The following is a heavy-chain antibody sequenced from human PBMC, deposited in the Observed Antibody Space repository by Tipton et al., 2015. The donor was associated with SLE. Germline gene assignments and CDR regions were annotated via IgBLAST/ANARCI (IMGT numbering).Heavy chain of an antibody. J-gene: IGHJ6*02. CDR3: ARTGSSSSVGMDV. Sequence: TLSLTCAVYGGSFSGYYWSWLRQPPGKGLEWIGEINHSGSTNYNPSLKSRVTISVDTSKNQFSLKLSSVTAADTAVYYCARTGSSSSVGMDVWGQGTMVTVSS. CDR1: GGSFSGYY. CDR2: INHSGST. V-gene: IGHV4-34*01. D-gene: IGHD6-13*01.